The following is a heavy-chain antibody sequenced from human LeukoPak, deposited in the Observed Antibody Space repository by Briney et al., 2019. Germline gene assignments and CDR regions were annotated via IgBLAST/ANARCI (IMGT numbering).Heavy chain of an antibody. CDR1: GGSISSSSYY. CDR3: ASSLAWQWLVRGFDY. D-gene: IGHD6-19*01. J-gene: IGHJ4*02. Sequence: PSETLSLTCTVSGGSISSSSYYWGWIRQPPGKGLEWIGSIYYSGSTYYNPSLKSRVTISVDTSKNQFSLKLSSVTAADTAVYYCASSLAWQWLVRGFDYWGQGTLVTVSS. CDR2: IYYSGST. V-gene: IGHV4-39*01.